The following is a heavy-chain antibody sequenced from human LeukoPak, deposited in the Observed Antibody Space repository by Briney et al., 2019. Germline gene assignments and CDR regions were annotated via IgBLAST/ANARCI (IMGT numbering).Heavy chain of an antibody. D-gene: IGHD3-10*01. V-gene: IGHV4-4*02. CDR3: ARDGRVRGARYYGMDV. Sequence: SGTLPLICAVSGGLLSSSNWRSWARPPPGKGLEWIGEIYHSGSTNYNPSLKSRVTISVDKSKNQFSLKLSSVTAADTAVYYCARDGRVRGARYYGMDVWGKGTTVTVSS. CDR2: IYHSGST. J-gene: IGHJ6*04. CDR1: GGLLSSSNW.